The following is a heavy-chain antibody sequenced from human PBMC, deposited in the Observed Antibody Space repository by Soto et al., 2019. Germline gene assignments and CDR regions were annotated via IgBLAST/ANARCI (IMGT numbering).Heavy chain of an antibody. V-gene: IGHV5-51*01. CDR2: IYPADSQT. CDR3: VRQATRYKSKSFDP. Sequence: GESLKLYCEVPGFTFTNYWIAWVRQMPGKGLEWMGGIYPADSQTKYTPTFQGQVATSADKTVNTAYLLWRSLKASDTALYCWVRQATRYKSKSFDPWGQGTLVTVSS. J-gene: IGHJ5*02. D-gene: IGHD1-20*01. CDR1: GFTFTNYW.